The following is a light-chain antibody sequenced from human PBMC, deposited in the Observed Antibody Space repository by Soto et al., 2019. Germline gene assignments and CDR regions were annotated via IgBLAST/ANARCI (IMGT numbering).Light chain of an antibody. V-gene: IGKV1-39*01. J-gene: IGKJ1*01. CDR3: HQSYTTPQT. CDR1: QSVSGF. CDR2: AAS. Sequence: DIQLTQSPSSLSASVGDRVTITCRASQSVSGFLHWYQQKPGQAPKLLIYAASTLQSGVPSQFSGSGSGTDFTLTINGLQPEDFVTYYCHQSYTTPQTFGQGTQVQIK.